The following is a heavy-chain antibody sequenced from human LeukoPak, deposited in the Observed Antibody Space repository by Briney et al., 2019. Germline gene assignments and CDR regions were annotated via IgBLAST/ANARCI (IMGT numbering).Heavy chain of an antibody. J-gene: IGHJ4*02. D-gene: IGHD3-9*01. Sequence: SETLSLTCTVSGGSISSSSYYWGWIRQPPGKGLEWIGSIYYSGSTYYNPSLKSRVTISVDTSKNQFSLKLSSVTAADTAVYYCARVLYFDWTFDYWGQGTLVTVSS. CDR2: IYYSGST. V-gene: IGHV4-39*07. CDR1: GGSISSSSYY. CDR3: ARVLYFDWTFDY.